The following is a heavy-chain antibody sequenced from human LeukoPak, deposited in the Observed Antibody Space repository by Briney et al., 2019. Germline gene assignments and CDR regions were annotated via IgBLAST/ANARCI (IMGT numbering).Heavy chain of an antibody. J-gene: IGHJ4*02. CDR1: DDSISDYY. CDR2: IYHSGST. CDR3: ARDRLGGPDY. Sequence: SETLSLTCTVSDDSISDYYRGWIRQPPGKGLEWIGYIYHSGSTYYNPSLKSRVTMSVDRSQNQFSLILSSVTAADTAVYYCARDRLGGPDYWGQGTLVTVSS. V-gene: IGHV4-59*12. D-gene: IGHD3-16*01.